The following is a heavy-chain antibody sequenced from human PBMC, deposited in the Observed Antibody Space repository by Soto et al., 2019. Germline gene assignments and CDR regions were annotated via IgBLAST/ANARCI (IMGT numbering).Heavy chain of an antibody. CDR1: GFSLSTSGVG. Sequence: QITLKESGPTLVKPTQTLTLTCTFSGFSLSTSGVGVGWIRQSPGKALEWLALIYWNDDKRYSPSLKSRLTITKDTSKNQVVLTMTNMDPVDTATYYCAHSGGFDYGDYGWGYWGQGTLVTVSS. CDR2: IYWNDDK. J-gene: IGHJ4*02. CDR3: AHSGGFDYGDYGWGY. V-gene: IGHV2-5*01. D-gene: IGHD4-17*01.